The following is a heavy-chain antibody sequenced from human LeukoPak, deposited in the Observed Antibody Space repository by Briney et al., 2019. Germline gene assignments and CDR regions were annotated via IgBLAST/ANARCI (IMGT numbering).Heavy chain of an antibody. CDR3: ARARRSGGITLVRGVKDRGWFDP. Sequence: PGGSLRLSCAASGFTFTSYGMHWVRQAPGKGLEWVAFIRYDGTNKYYADSLRGRFTISRDNSKNTLYLQMNSLRAEDTAVYYCARARRSGGITLVRGVKDRGWFDPWGQGTLVTVSS. V-gene: IGHV3-30*02. D-gene: IGHD3-10*01. CDR1: GFTFTSYG. CDR2: IRYDGTNK. J-gene: IGHJ5*02.